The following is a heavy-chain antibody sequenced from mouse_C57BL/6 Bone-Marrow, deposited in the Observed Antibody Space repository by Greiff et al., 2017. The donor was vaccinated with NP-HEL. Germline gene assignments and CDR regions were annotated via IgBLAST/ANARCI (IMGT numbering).Heavy chain of an antibody. CDR2: IRNKANGYTT. CDR3: ARSIYYDYADDPFYAMDY. J-gene: IGHJ4*01. Sequence: VHVKQSGGGLVQPGGSLSLSCAASGFTFTDYYMSWVRQPPGQALEWLGFIRNKANGYTTEYSASVKGRFTISRDNSQSILYLQMNALRAEDSATYYCARSIYYDYADDPFYAMDYWGQGTSVTVSS. CDR1: GFTFTDYY. D-gene: IGHD2-4*01. V-gene: IGHV7-3*01.